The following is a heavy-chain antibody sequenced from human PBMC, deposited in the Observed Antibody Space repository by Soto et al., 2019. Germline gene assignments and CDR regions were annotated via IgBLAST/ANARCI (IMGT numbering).Heavy chain of an antibody. CDR2: IYYSGST. CDR3: ARHQNGLEGAVAPPYYYYYYSMDV. CDR1: GGSISSSSYY. D-gene: IGHD6-19*01. Sequence: SSETLSLTCTVSGGSISSSSYYWGWIRQPPGKGLEWIGSIYYSGSTYYNPSLKSRVTISVDTSKNQFSLKLSSVTAADTAVYYCARHQNGLEGAVAPPYYYYYYSMDVWGQGTTVTVSS. J-gene: IGHJ6*02. V-gene: IGHV4-39*01.